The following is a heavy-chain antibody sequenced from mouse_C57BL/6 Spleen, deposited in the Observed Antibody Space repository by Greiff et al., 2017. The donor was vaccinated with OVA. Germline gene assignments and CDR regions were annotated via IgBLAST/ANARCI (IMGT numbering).Heavy chain of an antibody. J-gene: IGHJ2*01. V-gene: IGHV1-42*01. D-gene: IGHD3-2*02. CDR3: ARSGSGPHY. CDR1: GYSFTGYY. Sequence: VQLQQSGPELVKPGASVKISCKASGYSFTGYYMNWVKQSPEKSLVWIGEINPSTGGTTYNQKFKAKATLTVDKSSSTAYMQLKSLTSEDSAVYYCARSGSGPHYWGQGTTLTVSS. CDR2: INPSTGGT.